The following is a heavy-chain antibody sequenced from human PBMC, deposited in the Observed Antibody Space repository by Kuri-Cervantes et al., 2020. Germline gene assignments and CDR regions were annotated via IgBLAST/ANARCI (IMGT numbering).Heavy chain of an antibody. Sequence: SVKVSCKASGGTFTNSPFIWVRQAPGQGLEWVGGIIPMFQTAHYAQKFQGRVTITADESTNTTCMDLNSLRSEDTAVYYCARGAHHDVLSGYWNRGGYTMDVWGQGTTVTVSS. CDR3: ARGAHHDVLSGYWNRGGYTMDV. J-gene: IGHJ6*02. V-gene: IGHV1-69*13. D-gene: IGHD3-3*01. CDR1: GGTFTNSP. CDR2: IIPMFQTA.